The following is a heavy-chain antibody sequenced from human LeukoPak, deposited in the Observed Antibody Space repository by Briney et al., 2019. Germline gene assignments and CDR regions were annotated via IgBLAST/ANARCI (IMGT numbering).Heavy chain of an antibody. J-gene: IGHJ4*02. CDR2: ISSTSTFI. V-gene: IGHV3-21*01. CDR3: TRDGDTSGYSD. CDR1: GFTFSTYS. Sequence: GGSLRLSCAASGFTFSTYSINWVRQAPGKGLEWVSCISSTSTFIYYADSVKGRFTISRDNAKNSLYLQMNSLRAEDTAVYYCTRDGDTSGYSDWGQGTLVTVSS. D-gene: IGHD3-22*01.